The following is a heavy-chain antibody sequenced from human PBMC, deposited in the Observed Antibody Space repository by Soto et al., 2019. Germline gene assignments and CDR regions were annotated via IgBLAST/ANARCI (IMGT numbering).Heavy chain of an antibody. CDR2: ISKSDYT. J-gene: IGHJ4*02. CDR3: AREDSIIIPAVWDF. Sequence: PGGSLRLSCTVSGFAFNNYGINWVRQAPGKGLEWVSSISKSDYTYYSDSVKGRFAISSDNAKSSVSLQMNTLRVEDTAVYYCAREDSIIIPAVWDFWGQGTLVTVS. CDR1: GFAFNNYG. D-gene: IGHD2-2*01. V-gene: IGHV3-21*01.